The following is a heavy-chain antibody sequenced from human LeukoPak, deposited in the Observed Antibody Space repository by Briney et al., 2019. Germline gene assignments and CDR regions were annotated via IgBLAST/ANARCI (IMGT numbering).Heavy chain of an antibody. CDR3: ARGSGWYGYFDY. CDR1: GFTFSDLA. CDR2: ISGSGGST. V-gene: IGHV3-23*01. D-gene: IGHD6-19*01. J-gene: IGHJ4*02. Sequence: GGSLRLSCAASGFTFSDLAMRWVRQPPGKGLEWVSAISGSGGSTYYADSVKGRFTISRDNSKNTLYLQMNSLRAEDTAVYYCARGSGWYGYFDYWGLGTLVAVSS.